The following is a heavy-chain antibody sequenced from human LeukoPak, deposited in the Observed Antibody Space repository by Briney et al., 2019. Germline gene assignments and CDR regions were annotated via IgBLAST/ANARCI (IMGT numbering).Heavy chain of an antibody. D-gene: IGHD2-2*01. Sequence: SETLSLTCTVSGGSISTSTYYWGWIRQPPGKGLEWIDSIYYDGSTYYNPSLKSRVTISVDTSKNQFSLKVSSVTAADTAVYYCARTRSTSRQPNWFDPWGQGTLATVSS. V-gene: IGHV4-39*07. CDR1: GGSISTSTYY. CDR2: IYYDGST. CDR3: ARTRSTSRQPNWFDP. J-gene: IGHJ5*02.